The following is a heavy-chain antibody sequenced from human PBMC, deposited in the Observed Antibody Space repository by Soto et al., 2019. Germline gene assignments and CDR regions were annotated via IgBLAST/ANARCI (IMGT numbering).Heavy chain of an antibody. CDR1: GYTFTSYY. J-gene: IGHJ6*02. D-gene: IGHD4-4*01. V-gene: IGHV1-46*01. CDR2: INPSGAST. Sequence: GXSVKVSFKASGYTFTSYYMRLLRHSPGQGLEWMGIINPSGASTSYAQKLQGRVTMTRDTSTSTVYMGLSSLRSEDTAVYYCARGDSNGFFRRIYGMDVWGQGTTVTVSS. CDR3: ARGDSNGFFRRIYGMDV.